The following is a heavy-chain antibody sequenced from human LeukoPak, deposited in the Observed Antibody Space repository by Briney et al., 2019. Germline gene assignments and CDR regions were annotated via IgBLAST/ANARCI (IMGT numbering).Heavy chain of an antibody. CDR3: VNSGSDYSFFDY. Sequence: SETLSLTCTVSGGSISGYYWSWIRQPPGKGLEWIGYIYYSGSTDCNPSLKSRVTISLDMSKNQFSLKLNSVTAADAAVYYCVNSGSDYSFFDYWGQGTLVTVSS. D-gene: IGHD3-10*01. CDR2: IYYSGST. J-gene: IGHJ4*02. V-gene: IGHV4-59*01. CDR1: GGSISGYY.